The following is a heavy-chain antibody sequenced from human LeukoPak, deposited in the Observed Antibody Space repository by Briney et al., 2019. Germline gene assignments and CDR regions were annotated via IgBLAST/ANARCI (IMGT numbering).Heavy chain of an antibody. CDR1: GYAFTSYG. D-gene: IGHD6-13*01. V-gene: IGHV1-18*03. CDR2: ISAYNGNT. Sequence: ASVKVSCKASGYAFTSYGISWVRQAPGQGLEWMGWISAYNGNTNYAQKLPPRVTMTPDTSTSTTYRELGSLRSDGMAVYDSARDMAGIAAAGSFDYWGQGTLVSVSS. CDR3: ARDMAGIAAAGSFDY. J-gene: IGHJ4*02.